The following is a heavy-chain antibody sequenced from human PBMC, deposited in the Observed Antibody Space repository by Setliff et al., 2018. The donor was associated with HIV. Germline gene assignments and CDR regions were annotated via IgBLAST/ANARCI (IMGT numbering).Heavy chain of an antibody. D-gene: IGHD3-10*01. CDR1: GYTFADYY. CDR2: INPNSGDT. CDR3: VRDPYYRNWFDL. J-gene: IGHJ5*02. Sequence: ASVKVSCKASGYTFADYYMHWVRQAPGQGLEWMGWINPNSGDTNYAQKFQGRVTMTTDTSISTAYMEVRSLTSEDTAMYYCVRDPYYRNWFDLWGQGTQVTVSS. V-gene: IGHV1-2*02.